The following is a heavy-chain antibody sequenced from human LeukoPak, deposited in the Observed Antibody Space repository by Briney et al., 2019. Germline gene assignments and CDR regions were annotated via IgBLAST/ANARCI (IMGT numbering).Heavy chain of an antibody. Sequence: GGSLRLSCAASRFTFSGYWMSWVRQAPGKGLEWVANIKQDGSEKYYVDLVKGRFTISRDNAKNSLYLQMNRLRAEDTAVYYCARDAPPYCSGGSCYSRYWGQGALVTVSS. CDR2: IKQDGSEK. CDR1: RFTFSGYW. D-gene: IGHD2-15*01. V-gene: IGHV3-7*01. J-gene: IGHJ4*02. CDR3: ARDAPPYCSGGSCYSRY.